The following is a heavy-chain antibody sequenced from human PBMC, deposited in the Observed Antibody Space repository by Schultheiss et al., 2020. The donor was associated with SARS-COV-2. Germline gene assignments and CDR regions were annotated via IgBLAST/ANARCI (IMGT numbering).Heavy chain of an antibody. CDR1: GFSVSDKY. D-gene: IGHD6-19*01. J-gene: IGHJ4*02. CDR2: ISSSGSTI. Sequence: GGSLRLSCAATGFSVSDKYMSWVRQAPGKGLEWVSYISSSGSTIYYADSVKGRFTISRDNAKNSLYLQVNSLRAEDTAVYYCARAVAGTRLFDYWGQGTLVTVSS. V-gene: IGHV3-11*04. CDR3: ARAVAGTRLFDY.